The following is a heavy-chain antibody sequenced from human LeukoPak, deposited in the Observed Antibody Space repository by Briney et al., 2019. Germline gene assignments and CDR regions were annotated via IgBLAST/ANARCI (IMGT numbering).Heavy chain of an antibody. CDR3: ARGRGASGYYDSSGRSFDY. J-gene: IGHJ4*02. D-gene: IGHD3-22*01. CDR2: INHSGST. V-gene: IGHV4-34*01. Sequence: SETLSLTCAVYGGSFSGYYWSWIRQAPGKGLEWIGEINHSGSTNYNPSLTSRVTISVDTSKNQFSLMLSSVTAADTAVYYCARGRGASGYYDSSGRSFDYWGQGTLVTVSS. CDR1: GGSFSGYY.